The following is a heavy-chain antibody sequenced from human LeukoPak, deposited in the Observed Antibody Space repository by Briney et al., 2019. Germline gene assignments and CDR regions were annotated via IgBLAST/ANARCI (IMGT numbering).Heavy chain of an antibody. CDR1: GASISSYY. V-gene: IGHV4-4*07. J-gene: IGHJ4*02. D-gene: IGHD3-10*01. CDR2: IHTSAST. CDR3: ARVNPSYYGSGSYIDD. Sequence: SETLSLTCAVSGASISSYYWTWIRQPAGKGLEWVGRIHTSASTNYNPSLKSRVTISVDTSKNQFSLKLSSVTAADTAVYFCARVNPSYYGSGSYIDDWGQGTLVTASS.